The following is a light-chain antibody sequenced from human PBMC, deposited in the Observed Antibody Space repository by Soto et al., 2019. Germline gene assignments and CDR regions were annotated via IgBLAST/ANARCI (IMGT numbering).Light chain of an antibody. Sequence: QSALTQPASVSGSPGQSITISCTGTSSDVGGYNYVSWYQQHTGKAPKLMIYDVSNRPSGVSNRFSGSKSGNTASLTISGLQAEDEADYYCSLYTSSSTLLYVFGTGTKVTVL. V-gene: IGLV2-14*01. J-gene: IGLJ1*01. CDR1: SSDVGGYNY. CDR3: SLYTSSSTLLYV. CDR2: DVS.